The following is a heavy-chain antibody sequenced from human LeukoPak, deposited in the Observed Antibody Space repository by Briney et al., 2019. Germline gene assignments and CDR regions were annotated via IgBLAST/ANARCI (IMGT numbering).Heavy chain of an antibody. Sequence: SETLSLTCTVSGGSISSSSYYWGWSRQPPGKGLEWIGSIFYSGSTYYNPSLKSRVTVSVDTSKNQFSLKLSSVTAADTAVYYCARVEYSRQVDYWGQGTLVIVSS. D-gene: IGHD6-6*01. CDR1: GGSISSSSYY. V-gene: IGHV4-39*07. J-gene: IGHJ4*02. CDR3: ARVEYSRQVDY. CDR2: IFYSGST.